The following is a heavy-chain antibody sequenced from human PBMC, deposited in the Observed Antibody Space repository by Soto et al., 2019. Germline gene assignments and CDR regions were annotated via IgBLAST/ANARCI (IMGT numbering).Heavy chain of an antibody. J-gene: IGHJ5*02. V-gene: IGHV1-8*01. Sequence: QVQLVQSGAEVKKPGASVKVSCKASGYIFTNYDINWVRQATGQGLEYLGWINPNSGNTGYVQKFQGRVNMTRNTSINTAYMELKSLRSEDTAVYYCARGIKYGDYSMWFDPWGQGTLVTVSS. CDR2: INPNSGNT. CDR3: ARGIKYGDYSMWFDP. CDR1: GYIFTNYD. D-gene: IGHD4-17*01.